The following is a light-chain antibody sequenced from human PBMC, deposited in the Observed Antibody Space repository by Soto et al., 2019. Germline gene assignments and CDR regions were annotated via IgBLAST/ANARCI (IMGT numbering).Light chain of an antibody. CDR1: SSDVGGYDY. J-gene: IGLJ1*01. CDR2: RVN. V-gene: IGLV2-14*01. Sequence: HSVLTQPASVCESPGQSITISCTGTSSDVGGYDYVSWYQHHPGKVPKLLIYRVNNWPSGVSSRFSGSKSGNTASLTISGLQAEDEADYYCTSYTSSGTLVFASGTKVTGL. CDR3: TSYTSSGTLV.